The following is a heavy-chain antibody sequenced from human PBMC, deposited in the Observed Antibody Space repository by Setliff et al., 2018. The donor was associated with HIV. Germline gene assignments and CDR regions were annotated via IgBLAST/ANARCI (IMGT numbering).Heavy chain of an antibody. J-gene: IGHJ4*02. V-gene: IGHV4-39*01. CDR2: VYYSGSS. CDR3: ARQYQLYGDTLRYFDL. D-gene: IGHD4-17*01. CDR1: GDSISSTSYL. Sequence: PSEPLSLTCTVSGDSISSTSYLWGWIRQSPGKGLAWIASVYYSGSSYYNPSLKSRVTISVDTSNNRFSLRLTSVTAADTAIYYCARQYQLYGDTLRYFDLWGQGTLVTVSS.